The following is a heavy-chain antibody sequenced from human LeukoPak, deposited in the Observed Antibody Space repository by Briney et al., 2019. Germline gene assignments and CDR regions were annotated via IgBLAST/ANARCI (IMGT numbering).Heavy chain of an antibody. D-gene: IGHD3-10*01. V-gene: IGHV3-30*04. CDR2: ISYDGSNK. J-gene: IGHJ3*02. CDR3: ARVGAYGGSGSYPGAFDI. CDR1: GFTFSSYA. Sequence: GGSLRLSCAASGFTFSSYAMHWVRQAPGKGLEWVAVISYDGSNKYYADSVKGRFTISRDNSKNTLYLQMYSLRAEDTAVYYCARVGAYGGSGSYPGAFDIWGQGTMVTVSS.